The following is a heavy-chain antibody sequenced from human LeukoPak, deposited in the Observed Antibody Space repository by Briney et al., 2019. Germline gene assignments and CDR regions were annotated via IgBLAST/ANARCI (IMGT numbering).Heavy chain of an antibody. V-gene: IGHV1-18*01. Sequence: ASVKVSCKASGYTFTSYGISWVRQAPGQGLEWMGWISAYNGNTNYAQKLQGRVTMTTDTSTSTAYMELRSLRSDDTAVYYCARDLGLFVRQWLLLGYWGQGTLVTVSS. J-gene: IGHJ4*02. CDR1: GYTFTSYG. D-gene: IGHD6-19*01. CDR3: ARDLGLFVRQWLLLGY. CDR2: ISAYNGNT.